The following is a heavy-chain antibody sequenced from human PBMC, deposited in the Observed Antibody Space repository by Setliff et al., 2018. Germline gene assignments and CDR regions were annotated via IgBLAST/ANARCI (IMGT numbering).Heavy chain of an antibody. CDR1: GASFSDTY. J-gene: IGHJ4*02. CDR2: INYLGNT. V-gene: IGHV4-34*01. Sequence: PSETLSLTCAVYGASFSDTYWSWIRQPPGKGLEWIGDINYLGNTNYNPSLKTRVTISVDTSKNQFSLKLSSVTAADTAVYYCARGRSNFWGYYFDYWGQGTLVTVSS. CDR3: ARGRSNFWGYYFDY. D-gene: IGHD3-3*01.